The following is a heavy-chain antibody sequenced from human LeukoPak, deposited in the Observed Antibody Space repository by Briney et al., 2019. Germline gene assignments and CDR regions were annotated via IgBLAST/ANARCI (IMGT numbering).Heavy chain of an antibody. Sequence: ASVKVSCKASGYTFTGYYMHWVRQAPGQGLEWMGWINPNSGGTNYAQKFQGRVTMTRDTSISTAYMELSRLRPDDTAVYYCAREAYETNAFDIWGQGTMVTVSS. CDR3: AREAYETNAFDI. V-gene: IGHV1-2*02. J-gene: IGHJ3*02. CDR2: INPNSGGT. D-gene: IGHD3-16*01. CDR1: GYTFTGYY.